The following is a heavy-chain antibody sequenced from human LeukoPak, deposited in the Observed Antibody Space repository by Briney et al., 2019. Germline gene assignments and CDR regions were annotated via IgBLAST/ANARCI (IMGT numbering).Heavy chain of an antibody. CDR3: ARAMGYYGPSNNWFDP. D-gene: IGHD3-10*01. J-gene: IGHJ5*02. Sequence: PSQTLSLTCTVSGGSISSGDYYWSWIRQPPGKGLEWIGYIYHSGSTYYNPSLKSRVTISVDTSKNQFSLKLSSVTAADTAVYYCARAMGYYGPSNNWFDPWGQGTLVTVSS. CDR2: IYHSGST. CDR1: GGSISSGDYY. V-gene: IGHV4-30-4*01.